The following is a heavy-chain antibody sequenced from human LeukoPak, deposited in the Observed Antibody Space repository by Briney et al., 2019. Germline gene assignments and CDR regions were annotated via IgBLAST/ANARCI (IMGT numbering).Heavy chain of an antibody. CDR1: GFTFSSYW. D-gene: IGHD4-17*01. CDR3: ARGGGGSSTVTIYWFDP. CDR2: VYHSGLT. V-gene: IGHV4-30-4*01. J-gene: IGHJ5*02. Sequence: LRLSCAVSGFTFSSYWMHWIRQPPGKGLEWIGYVYHSGLTYYNPSLKSRLAISVDTSKNQFSLNLNSVTAADTAMYYCARGGGGSSTVTIYWFDPWGQGALVTVSS.